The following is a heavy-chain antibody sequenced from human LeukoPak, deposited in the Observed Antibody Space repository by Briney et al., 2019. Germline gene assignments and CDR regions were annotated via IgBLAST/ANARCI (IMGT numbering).Heavy chain of an antibody. Sequence: GGSLRLSCAASGFTFSSYCMTWVRQAPGKGLEWVANIKQDGSEKSYVDSVKGRFTISRDNAKNSVYLQMNSLRAEDTAVYYCARPIGKGRDYWGQGTLVTVSS. CDR3: ARPIGKGRDY. J-gene: IGHJ4*02. CDR1: GFTFSSYC. CDR2: IKQDGSEK. V-gene: IGHV3-7*01. D-gene: IGHD1-26*01.